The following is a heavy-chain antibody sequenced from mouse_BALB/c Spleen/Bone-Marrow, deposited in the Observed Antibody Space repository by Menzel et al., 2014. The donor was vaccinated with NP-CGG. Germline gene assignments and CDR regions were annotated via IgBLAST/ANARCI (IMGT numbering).Heavy chain of an antibody. Sequence: EVKLEESGGGLVQPGGSLRLSCTTSGFTFTNYFMTWVRQPPGKALEWLGFIRNKANGYTTEYNPSVKGRFTISRDNSQGIFYLQMNTLRAEDSAIYYCARDYNGYFDFWGQGTTLTVSS. CDR2: IRNKANGYTT. D-gene: IGHD6-1*01. J-gene: IGHJ2*01. CDR3: ARDYNGYFDF. V-gene: IGHV7-3*02. CDR1: GFTFTNYF.